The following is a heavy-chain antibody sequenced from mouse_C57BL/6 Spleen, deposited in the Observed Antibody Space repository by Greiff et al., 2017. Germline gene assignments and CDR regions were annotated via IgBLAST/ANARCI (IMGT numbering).Heavy chain of an antibody. V-gene: IGHV5-17*01. CDR1: GFTFSDYG. Sequence: EVKLMESGGGLVKPGGSLKLSCAASGFTFSDYGMHWVRQAPEKGLEWVAYISSGSSTIYYADTVKGRFTISRDNAKNTLFLQMTSLRSEDTAMYYCARHWDAAYWGQGTLVTVSA. J-gene: IGHJ3*01. CDR2: ISSGSSTI. CDR3: ARHWDAAY. D-gene: IGHD4-1*01.